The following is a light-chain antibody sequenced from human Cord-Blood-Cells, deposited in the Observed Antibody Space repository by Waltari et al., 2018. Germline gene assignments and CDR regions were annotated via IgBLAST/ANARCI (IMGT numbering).Light chain of an antibody. J-gene: IGLJ2*01. Sequence: QSALTQPASVSGSPGQSITISCTGTSSDVGSYNLVSWYQQHPGKAPKLMIYEGSKRPSGVSNRFSGSKSGNPASLTISGLQAEDEADYYCCSYAGSSTYVVFGVGTKLTVL. V-gene: IGLV2-23*01. CDR2: EGS. CDR1: SSDVGSYNL. CDR3: CSYAGSSTYVV.